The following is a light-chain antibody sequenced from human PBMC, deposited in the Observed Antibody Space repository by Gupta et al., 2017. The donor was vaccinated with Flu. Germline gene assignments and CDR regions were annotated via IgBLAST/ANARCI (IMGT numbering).Light chain of an antibody. V-gene: IGLV1-51*01. CDR3: GTWDSSLSAV. CDR1: SYNIGSHW. CDR2: DNN. Sequence: QSVLTQPPSVSAAPGQKVTISCSGSSYNIGSHWVSWYQQLPGTAPKLLIYDNNKRPSGIPDRFSGSRSGTSATLGITGLQTGDEADYYCGTWDSSLSAVFGGGTKLTVL. J-gene: IGLJ3*02.